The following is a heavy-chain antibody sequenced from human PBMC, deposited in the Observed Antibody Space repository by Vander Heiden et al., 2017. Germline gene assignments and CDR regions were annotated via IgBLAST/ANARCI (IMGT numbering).Heavy chain of an antibody. CDR3: ARSGSPGAFDI. J-gene: IGHJ3*02. Sequence: QVQLVQSGAEVKKPGSSVKVSCKASGGTFSSYAISWVRQAPGQGLEWMGGIIPIFGTANDAQKFQGRVTITADEATSTAYMEMSSMRSEDTAVYYGARSGSPGAFDIWGQGTMVTVSS. CDR2: IIPIFGTA. V-gene: IGHV1-69*01. D-gene: IGHD1-26*01. CDR1: GGTFSSYA.